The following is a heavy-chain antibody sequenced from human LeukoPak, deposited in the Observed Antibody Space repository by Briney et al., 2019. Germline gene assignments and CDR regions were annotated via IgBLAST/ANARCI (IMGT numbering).Heavy chain of an antibody. J-gene: IGHJ3*02. CDR1: GGSISSSSYY. Sequence: PSETLSLTCTVSGGSISSSSYYWGWIRQPPGKGLEWIGSIYYSGSTYYNPSLKSRVTISVDTSKNQFSLKLSSVTAADTAVYYCARANDDYVWGSYRYYGAFDIWGQGTMVTVSS. CDR2: IYYSGST. CDR3: ARANDDYVWGSYRYYGAFDI. D-gene: IGHD3-16*02. V-gene: IGHV4-39*07.